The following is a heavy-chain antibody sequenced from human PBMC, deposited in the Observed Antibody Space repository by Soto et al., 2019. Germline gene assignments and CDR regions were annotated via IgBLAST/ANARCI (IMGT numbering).Heavy chain of an antibody. V-gene: IGHV4-59*01. CDR2: IYYSGST. CDR1: GGSISSYY. D-gene: IGHD3-10*02. J-gene: IGHJ3*02. Sequence: SETLSLTCTVSGGSISSYYWSWIRQPPGKGLEWIGYIYYSGSTNYNPSLKSRVTISVDTSKNQFSLKLSSVTAADTAVYYCARYVGNDAFDIWGQGTMVTVSS. CDR3: ARYVGNDAFDI.